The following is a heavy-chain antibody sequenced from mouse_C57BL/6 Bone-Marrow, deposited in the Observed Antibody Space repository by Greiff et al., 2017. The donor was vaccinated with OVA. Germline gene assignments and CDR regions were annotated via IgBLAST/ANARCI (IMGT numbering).Heavy chain of an antibody. Sequence: QVQLQQSGAELVRPGASVTLSCKASGYTFTDYEMHWVKQTPVHGLEWIGAIDPENGGTAYNQKFKGKAILTADKSTSTAYMALRSLTSEDSAVYYCTRGYSNYYAMDYWGQGTSVTVSS. CDR2: IDPENGGT. D-gene: IGHD2-5*01. CDR1: GYTFTDYE. CDR3: TRGYSNYYAMDY. V-gene: IGHV1-15*01. J-gene: IGHJ4*01.